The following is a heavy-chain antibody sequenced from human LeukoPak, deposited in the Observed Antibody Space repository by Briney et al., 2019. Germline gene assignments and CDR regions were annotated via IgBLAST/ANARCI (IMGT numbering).Heavy chain of an antibody. V-gene: IGHV3-30-3*01. J-gene: IGHJ4*02. Sequence: PGRSLRLSCAASGFTFSSYAMHWVRQAPGKGLEWVAVISYDGSNKCYADSVKGRFTISRDNSKNTLYLQMNSLRAEDTAVYCCARAYGSGSYSYFDYWGQGTLVTVSS. CDR1: GFTFSSYA. D-gene: IGHD3-10*01. CDR2: ISYDGSNK. CDR3: ARAYGSGSYSYFDY.